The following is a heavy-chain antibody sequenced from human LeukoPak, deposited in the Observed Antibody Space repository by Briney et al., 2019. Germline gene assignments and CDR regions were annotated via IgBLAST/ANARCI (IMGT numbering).Heavy chain of an antibody. CDR3: AKGRYDTDY. Sequence: PGGSLRLSCAASGFTFSSSAMSWVRQAPGKGLEWVSGISGSGGSTYYADSVKGRFTISRDNSKNTLYLQMNSLRAEDTALYYCAKGRYDTDYWGQGTLVIVSS. V-gene: IGHV3-23*01. CDR2: ISGSGGST. D-gene: IGHD1-1*01. J-gene: IGHJ4*02. CDR1: GFTFSSSA.